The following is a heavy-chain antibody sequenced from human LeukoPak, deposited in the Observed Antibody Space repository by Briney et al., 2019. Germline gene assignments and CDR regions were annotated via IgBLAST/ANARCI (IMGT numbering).Heavy chain of an antibody. J-gene: IGHJ3*02. CDR2: ISSSSSYI. D-gene: IGHD6-6*01. V-gene: IGHV3-21*01. CDR3: ARLIADRLSAFDI. CDR1: GFTFSSYS. Sequence: PGGSLRLSCAASGFTFSSYSVNWVRQAPGKGLEWVSSISSSSSYIYYADSVKGRFTISRDNAKNSLYLQMNSLRAEDTAVYYCARLIADRLSAFDIWGQGTMVTVSS.